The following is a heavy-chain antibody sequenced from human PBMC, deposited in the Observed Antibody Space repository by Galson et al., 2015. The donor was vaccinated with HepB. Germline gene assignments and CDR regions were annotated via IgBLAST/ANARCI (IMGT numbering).Heavy chain of an antibody. Sequence: CAISGDSVSSNSAAWNWIRQSSSRGLEWLGRTYYRSKWYNDYAVSVKSRITINPDTSKNQFSLQLNSVTPEDTAVYYCARAMSRLLWFGKAHSVFDYWGQGTLVTVSS. CDR3: ARAMSRLLWFGKAHSVFDY. CDR2: TYYRSKWYN. CDR1: GDSVSSNSAA. V-gene: IGHV6-1*01. J-gene: IGHJ4*02. D-gene: IGHD3-10*01.